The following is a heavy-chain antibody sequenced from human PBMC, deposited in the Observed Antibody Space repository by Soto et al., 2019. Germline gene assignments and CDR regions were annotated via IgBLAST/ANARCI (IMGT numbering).Heavy chain of an antibody. CDR2: ISAYNGNT. D-gene: IGHD3-22*01. V-gene: IGHV1-18*01. CDR3: ARVRFHNGSGWKDFDY. Sequence: QVQLVQSGGEVKKPGASVKVSCKASGYTFTYYGISWVRQAPGQGLEWMGWISAYNGNTNYAQKVQGRVTMTTDPSKSTAYMEPGSLRSDDSAVYYFARVRFHNGSGWKDFDYWGQGTLVTVSS. CDR1: GYTFTYYG. J-gene: IGHJ4*02.